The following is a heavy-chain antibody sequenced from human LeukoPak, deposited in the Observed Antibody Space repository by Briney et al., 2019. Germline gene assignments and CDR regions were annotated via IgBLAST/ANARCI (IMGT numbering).Heavy chain of an antibody. CDR3: ARPSGYDWADAFDI. CDR1: GYTFTSYG. Sequence: EASVKVSCKASGYTFTSYGISWVRQAPGQGLEWMGWISAYNGNTNYAQKLQGRVTMTTDTSTSTAYMELRGLRSDDTAVYYCARPSGYDWADAFDIWGQGTMVTVSS. V-gene: IGHV1-18*01. CDR2: ISAYNGNT. J-gene: IGHJ3*02. D-gene: IGHD5-12*01.